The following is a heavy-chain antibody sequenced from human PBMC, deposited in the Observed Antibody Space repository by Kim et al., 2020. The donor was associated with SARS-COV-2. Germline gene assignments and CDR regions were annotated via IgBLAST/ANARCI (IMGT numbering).Heavy chain of an antibody. CDR2: ITSNGGST. D-gene: IGHD3-9*01. Sequence: GGSLRLSCSASGFIFSNYLMHWVRQAPGKGLEWVSAITSNGGSTSYADSVEGRFTISRDNSKNTLFLQMSSLRGVDTAVYYCAKERNGILTGYPCGMDVWGQGTTVTVS. V-gene: IGHV3-64D*06. J-gene: IGHJ6*02. CDR3: AKERNGILTGYPCGMDV. CDR1: GFIFSNYL.